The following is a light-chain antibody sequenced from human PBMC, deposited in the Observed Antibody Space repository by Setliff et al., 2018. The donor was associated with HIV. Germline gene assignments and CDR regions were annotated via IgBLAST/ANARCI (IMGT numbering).Light chain of an antibody. CDR3: QQVDGNPPWT. Sequence: IQLTQSPSFLSASAGDRVTITRRASQGSGSSLAWYQQKPGKAPKLLIYAASSLQSGVPSRFSGSGSGTEYTLTISSLQPEDFATYYCQQVDGNPPWTFGQGTKVDIK. CDR2: AAS. V-gene: IGKV1-9*01. CDR1: QGSGSS. J-gene: IGKJ1*01.